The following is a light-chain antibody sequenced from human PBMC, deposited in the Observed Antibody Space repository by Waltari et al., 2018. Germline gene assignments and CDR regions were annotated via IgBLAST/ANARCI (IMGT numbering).Light chain of an antibody. J-gene: IGKJ3*01. V-gene: IGKV1-39*01. CDR1: HTIDTY. CDR2: SAS. CDR3: QQRYSRPLFT. Sequence: IHMTQSPSSLPASLGARVNIPCRPRHTIDTYLHWYRQRPGKAPELLISSASTLQGGVPSRCSGSGSGTDFTLSIDTRQPEDFATDFCQQRYSRPLFTFGPGTKVDL.